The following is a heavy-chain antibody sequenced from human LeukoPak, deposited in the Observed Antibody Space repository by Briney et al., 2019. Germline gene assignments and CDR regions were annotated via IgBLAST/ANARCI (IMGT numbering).Heavy chain of an antibody. CDR3: ARTVVTRIDY. V-gene: IGHV3-33*01. CDR1: GFTFSDYG. CDR2: IWYDGTNK. Sequence: GGSLRLSCTASGFTFSDYGMHWVRQPPGKGLEWVAIIWYDGTNKNYADSVKGRFTISRDNSKNTLYLQMNSLRAEDTAVYYCARTVVTRIDYWGQGTLVTVSS. D-gene: IGHD4-23*01. J-gene: IGHJ4*02.